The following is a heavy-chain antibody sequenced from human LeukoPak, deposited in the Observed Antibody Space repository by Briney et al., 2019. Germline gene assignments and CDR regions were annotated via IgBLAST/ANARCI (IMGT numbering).Heavy chain of an antibody. D-gene: IGHD6-13*01. CDR1: GFTFSSYA. CDR2: ISYDGSNK. Sequence: GRSLRLSCAASGFTFSSYAMHWVRQAPGKGLEWVAVISYDGSNKYYADSVKGRFTISRDNSKNTLYLQMNSLRAEDTAVYYCARTAAAAGGDYWGQGTLVTVSS. CDR3: ARTAAAAGGDY. J-gene: IGHJ4*02. V-gene: IGHV3-30-3*01.